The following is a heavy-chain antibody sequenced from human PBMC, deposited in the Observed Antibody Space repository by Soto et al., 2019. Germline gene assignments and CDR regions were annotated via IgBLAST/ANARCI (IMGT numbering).Heavy chain of an antibody. CDR3: ARDAVSIAVAAPWDY. CDR1: GYTFTSYG. Sequence: QVQLVQSGAEVKKPGASVTVSCKASGYTFTSYGISWVRQAPGQGLEWMGWISAYNGNTNYAQKLQGRVTMTTDTTTSTEHTELRSLRSDDTAVYYCARDAVSIAVAAPWDYWGQGTQVTVSS. D-gene: IGHD6-19*01. V-gene: IGHV1-18*01. J-gene: IGHJ4*02. CDR2: ISAYNGNT.